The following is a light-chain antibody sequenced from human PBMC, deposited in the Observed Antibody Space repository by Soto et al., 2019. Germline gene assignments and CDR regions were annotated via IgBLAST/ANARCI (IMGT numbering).Light chain of an antibody. V-gene: IGKV3-15*01. Sequence: EIVMTQSPATLSVSPGERATLSCRASQSVSSNLAWYQQKPGQAPRLLIYGASTRATGIPARISGSGSGTEFTLTISSLQSXXFAIYYCQQYDEWPXSYTFGQGTKLEI. CDR2: GAS. J-gene: IGKJ2*01. CDR3: QQYDEWPXSYT. CDR1: QSVSSN.